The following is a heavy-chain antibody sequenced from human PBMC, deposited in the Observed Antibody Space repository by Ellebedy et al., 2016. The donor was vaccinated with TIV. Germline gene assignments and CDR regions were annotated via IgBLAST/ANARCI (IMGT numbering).Heavy chain of an antibody. CDR2: IHYTGTT. D-gene: IGHD3-10*01. Sequence: SETLSLTCTVSGGSISDNNYFWVWTRQPPGTGLEWIGTIHYTGTTSYNPSLKSRVPISVDTSKNQFSLNLYSVTAADTAVYFCARRLSGSGRQGYWGQGTLVTVSS. CDR3: ARRLSGSGRQGY. J-gene: IGHJ4*02. CDR1: GGSISDNNYF. V-gene: IGHV4-39*07.